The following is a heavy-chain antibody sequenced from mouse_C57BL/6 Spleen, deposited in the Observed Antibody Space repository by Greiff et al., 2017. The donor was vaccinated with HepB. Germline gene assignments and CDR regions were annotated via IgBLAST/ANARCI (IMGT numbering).Heavy chain of an antibody. CDR2: ISYSGST. V-gene: IGHV3-1*01. Sequence: EVQLQQSGPGMVKPSQSLSLTCTVTGYSITSGYDWHWIRHFPGNKLEWMGYISYSGSTNYNPSLKSRISITHDTSKNHFFLKLNSVTTEDTATYYCARGRNYYGSFDVWGTGTTVTVSS. CDR1: GYSITSGYD. D-gene: IGHD1-1*01. J-gene: IGHJ1*03. CDR3: ARGRNYYGSFDV.